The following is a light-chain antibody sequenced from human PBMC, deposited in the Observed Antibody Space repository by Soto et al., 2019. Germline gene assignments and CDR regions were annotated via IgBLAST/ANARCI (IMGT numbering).Light chain of an antibody. J-gene: IGKJ4*01. Sequence: PGERVTLSCRASQSGSRCFLTWYQQKPGQAPRLLNDAATTRAASIPARFSGRWSGTDFTLTISSLQPEDFVVYYWQQDYNPPLTFGGGTKVDIK. CDR2: AAT. V-gene: IGKV3D-7*01. CDR1: QSGSRCF. CDR3: QQDYNPPLT.